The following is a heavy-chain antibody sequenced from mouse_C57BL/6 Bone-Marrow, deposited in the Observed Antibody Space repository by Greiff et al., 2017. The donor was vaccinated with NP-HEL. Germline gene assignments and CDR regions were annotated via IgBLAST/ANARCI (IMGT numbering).Heavy chain of an antibody. J-gene: IGHJ4*01. CDR2: ISSGGSYT. D-gene: IGHD2-4*01. V-gene: IGHV5-6*01. Sequence: VQLKESGGDLVKPGGSLKLSCAASGFTFSSYGMSWVRQTPDKRLEWVATISSGGSYTYYPDSVKGRFTISRDNAKNTLYLQMSSLKSEDTAMYYCARHDDYDEDAMDYWGQGTSVTVSS. CDR3: ARHDDYDEDAMDY. CDR1: GFTFSSYG.